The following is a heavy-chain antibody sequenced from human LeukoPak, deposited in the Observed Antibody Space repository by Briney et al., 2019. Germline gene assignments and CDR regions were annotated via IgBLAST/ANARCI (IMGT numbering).Heavy chain of an antibody. CDR1: GFTFSSYA. D-gene: IGHD2-15*01. CDR2: ISYDGSNK. J-gene: IGHJ6*03. V-gene: IGHV3-30*04. Sequence: GGSLKLSCAASGFTFSSYAIHWVRQAPGKGLEWVAVISYDGSNKYYADSVKGRFTISRDNSKNTLYLQMNSLRAEDTAVYYCAKTRVDYYYYMDVWGKGTTVTISS. CDR3: AKTRVDYYYYMDV.